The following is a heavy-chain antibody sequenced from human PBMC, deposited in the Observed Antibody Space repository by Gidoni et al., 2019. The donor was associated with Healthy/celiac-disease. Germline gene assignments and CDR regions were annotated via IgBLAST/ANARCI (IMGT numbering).Heavy chain of an antibody. Sequence: EVQLVESGGGLVKPGGSLRLSCAAAGFSCRGYSRNWVRQAPGKGLEGVSSISSISSYLYYADSEKGRFTISRDNAKNSLYLQMNSLRAEDTAVYYCARDQNIVVVPAAMAGYYYYGMDVWGQGTTVTVSS. D-gene: IGHD2-2*01. V-gene: IGHV3-21*01. CDR2: ISSISSYL. J-gene: IGHJ6*02. CDR1: GFSCRGYS. CDR3: ARDQNIVVVPAAMAGYYYYGMDV.